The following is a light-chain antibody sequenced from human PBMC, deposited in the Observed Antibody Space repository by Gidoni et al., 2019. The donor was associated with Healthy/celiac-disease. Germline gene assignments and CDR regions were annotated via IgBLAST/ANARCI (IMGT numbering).Light chain of an antibody. J-gene: IGKJ3*01. CDR1: QSISSW. CDR2: DAS. Sequence: DIQMTQSPSTLSASVGDRVTITCRASQSISSWLAWYQQKPGKAPKLLIYDASSLESGVPSRFSSSGSGTEFTLTISSLQPDYFATYYCQQYNSYQFTFGPGTKVDIK. CDR3: QQYNSYQFT. V-gene: IGKV1-5*01.